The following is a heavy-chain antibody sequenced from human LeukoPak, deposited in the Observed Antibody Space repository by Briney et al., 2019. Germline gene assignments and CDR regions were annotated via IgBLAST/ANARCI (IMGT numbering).Heavy chain of an antibody. D-gene: IGHD3-16*01. J-gene: IGHJ6*02. CDR3: ARGGGLDV. Sequence: GGSLRLSCAASGFAFSDYWMSWVRQAPGKGLEWLANMKQDGSENNYVDSVKGRFTITRDNAKNSLYLQMSNLRAEDTAVYFCARGGGLDVWGQGATVTVSS. CDR2: MKQDGSEN. V-gene: IGHV3-7*03. CDR1: GFAFSDYW.